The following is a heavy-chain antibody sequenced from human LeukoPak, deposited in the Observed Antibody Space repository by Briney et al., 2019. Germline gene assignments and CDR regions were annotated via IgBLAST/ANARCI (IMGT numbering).Heavy chain of an antibody. V-gene: IGHV4-39*01. D-gene: IGHD6-19*01. J-gene: IGHJ4*02. Sequence: SETLSLTCTVSGGSISSNNYYWGWIRQPPGQGLEWIGSIYYIGTTYYSLSLKSRVTISVDTSRNQFSLKLSSLTAADTAVYYCARVSGLSSGSIDYWGQGTLVTVSS. CDR1: GGSISSNNYY. CDR2: IYYIGTT. CDR3: ARVSGLSSGSIDY.